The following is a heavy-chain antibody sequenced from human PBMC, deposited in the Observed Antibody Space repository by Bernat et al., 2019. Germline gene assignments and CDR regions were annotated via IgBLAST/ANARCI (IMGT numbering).Heavy chain of an antibody. V-gene: IGHV3-74*01. CDR1: GFTFSSYW. D-gene: IGHD5-18*01. CDR2: INSDGSST. CDR3: AREGDTGGVYYYGMDV. Sequence: EVQLVESGGGLVQPGGSLRLSCAASGFTFSSYWMHWVRQAPGKGLVWVSRINSDGSSTSYADSVKGRFTISRDNAKNTLYLQMNSLRDEDTAVYYCAREGDTGGVYYYGMDVWGQGTTVTVSS. J-gene: IGHJ6*02.